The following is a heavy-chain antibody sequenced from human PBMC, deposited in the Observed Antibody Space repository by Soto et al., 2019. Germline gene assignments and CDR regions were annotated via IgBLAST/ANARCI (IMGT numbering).Heavy chain of an antibody. Sequence: QVQLQESGPGLVKPSQTLSLTCTVSGGSISSGGYYWSWIRPHPGKGLAWIGYIYYSGSTYYNPSLKSRVPISVHRSKNQFSLKLSSVTAADTAVYYCARRGGDYGDERWFDPWGQGTLVTVSS. V-gene: IGHV4-31*03. J-gene: IGHJ5*02. D-gene: IGHD4-17*01. CDR3: ARRGGDYGDERWFDP. CDR1: GGSISSGGYY. CDR2: IYYSGST.